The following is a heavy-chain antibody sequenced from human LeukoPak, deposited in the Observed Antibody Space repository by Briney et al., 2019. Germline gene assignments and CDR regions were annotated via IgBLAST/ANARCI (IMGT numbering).Heavy chain of an antibody. J-gene: IGHJ4*02. V-gene: IGHV3-30*03. CDR1: GFTFSSYG. D-gene: IGHD3-10*01. CDR3: ARDYGDY. CDR2: ISYDGSNK. Sequence: PGGSLRLSCAASGFTFSSYGMHWVRQAPGKGLEWVAVISYDGSNKYYADSVKGRFTISRDNSKNTLYLQMNSLRADDTAVHYCARDYGDYWGQGTLVSVSS.